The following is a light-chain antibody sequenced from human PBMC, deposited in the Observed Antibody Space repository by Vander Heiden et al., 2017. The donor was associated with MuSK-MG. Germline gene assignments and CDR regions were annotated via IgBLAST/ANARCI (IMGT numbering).Light chain of an antibody. Sequence: QSALTQPRSVSGSPGQPVPISCTATSCDFGGYNYVSWYQRHPGTAPKLMIYDVSKRPSGVPDRFAGSKPGNTASLTISGLQAEDEADYYCCSYAGSYTFVFGGGTKLTVL. J-gene: IGLJ2*01. CDR1: SCDFGGYNY. V-gene: IGLV2-11*01. CDR2: DVS. CDR3: CSYAGSYTFV.